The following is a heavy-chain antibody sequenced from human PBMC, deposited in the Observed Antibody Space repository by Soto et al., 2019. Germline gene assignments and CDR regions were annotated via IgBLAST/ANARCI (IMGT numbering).Heavy chain of an antibody. CDR2: VSGNNGAS. J-gene: IGHJ5*01. D-gene: IGHD2-2*01. CDR1: GYTSADLG. CDR3: VRDQKYFRVNGNWFDS. V-gene: IGHV1-18*04. Sequence: ASVKVSFKASGYTSADLGISWLRQAPGQGLEWMGWVSGNNGASNPAPKVQGRITMTLDTSTGVSYMALRSLRSDDTAIYYCVRDQKYFRVNGNWFDSWGQGTLVTVSS.